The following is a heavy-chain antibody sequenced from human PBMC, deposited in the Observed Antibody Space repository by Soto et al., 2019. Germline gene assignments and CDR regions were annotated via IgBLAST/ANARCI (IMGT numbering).Heavy chain of an antibody. V-gene: IGHV3-30-3*01. J-gene: IGHJ6*02. D-gene: IGHD6-13*01. CDR3: ASPLPGYSSIWYPPNIPKYYYGMDV. Sequence: GGSLRLSCAASGFTFSSYAMHWDRQAPGKGLEWVAVISYDGSNKYYADSVKGRFTISRDNSKNTLYLQMNSLRAEDTAVYYCASPLPGYSSIWYPPNIPKYYYGMDVWGQGTTVTVSS. CDR2: ISYDGSNK. CDR1: GFTFSSYA.